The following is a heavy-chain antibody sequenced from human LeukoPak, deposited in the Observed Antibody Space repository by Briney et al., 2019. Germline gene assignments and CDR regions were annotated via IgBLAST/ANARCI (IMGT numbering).Heavy chain of an antibody. CDR3: ARDCSGGSCYRY. CDR1: GYTFTGYY. V-gene: IGHV1-2*02. CDR2: ISPNSGGT. J-gene: IGHJ4*02. Sequence: ASVKVSCKASGYTFTGYYMHWVRQAPGQGLEWMGWISPNSGGTNYAQKFQGRVTMTRDTSISTAYMELSRLRSDDTAVYYCARDCSGGSCYRYWGQGTLVTVSS. D-gene: IGHD2-15*01.